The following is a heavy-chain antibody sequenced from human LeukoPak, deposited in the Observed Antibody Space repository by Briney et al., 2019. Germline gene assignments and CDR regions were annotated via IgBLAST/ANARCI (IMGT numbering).Heavy chain of an antibody. Sequence: GGSLRLSCTVSGFTVSSNSMSWVRQAPGKGLEWVSFIYSDNTHYSDSVKGRLTISRDNSKNTLYLQMSSLRAEDTAVYYCARRAGAYSHPHDYWGQGTLVTVSS. CDR3: ARRAGAYSHPHDY. V-gene: IGHV3-53*01. CDR2: IYSDNT. D-gene: IGHD4/OR15-4a*01. CDR1: GFTVSSNS. J-gene: IGHJ4*02.